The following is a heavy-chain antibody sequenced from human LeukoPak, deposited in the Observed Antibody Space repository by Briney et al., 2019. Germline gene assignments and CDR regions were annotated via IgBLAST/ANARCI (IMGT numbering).Heavy chain of an antibody. CDR3: ARGDLIQLWLDY. J-gene: IGHJ4*02. CDR2: IYTSGST. CDR1: GGSISSYY. V-gene: IGHV4-4*07. D-gene: IGHD5-18*01. Sequence: PSETLSLTCTVSGGSISSYYWSWIRQPAGKGLEWIGRIYTSGSTYYNPSLKSRVTISVDTSKNQFSLKLSSVTAADTAVYYCARGDLIQLWLDYWGQGTLVTVSS.